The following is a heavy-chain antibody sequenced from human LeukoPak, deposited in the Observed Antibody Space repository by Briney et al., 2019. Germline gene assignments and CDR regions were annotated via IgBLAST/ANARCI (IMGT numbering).Heavy chain of an antibody. CDR2: IYTSGST. D-gene: IGHD6-13*01. CDR1: GVSISSYY. Sequence: SETLSLTCTVSGVSISSYYWSWIRQPPGKGLEWIGYIYTSGSTNYNPSLKSRVTISVDTSKNQFSLKLSSVTAADTAVYYCARSIAAAGPKDPWGQGTLVTVSS. V-gene: IGHV4-4*09. CDR3: ARSIAAAGPKDP. J-gene: IGHJ5*02.